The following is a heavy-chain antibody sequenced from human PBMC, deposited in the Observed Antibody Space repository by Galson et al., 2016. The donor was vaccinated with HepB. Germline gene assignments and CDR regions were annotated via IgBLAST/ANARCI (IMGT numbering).Heavy chain of an antibody. CDR2: ISRSSSLI. J-gene: IGHJ2*01. V-gene: IGHV3-21*01. D-gene: IGHD2-15*01. CDR1: GFTFSSDS. Sequence: SLRLSCADSGFTFSSDSMNWVRQAPGKGLEWISSISRSSSLIYYADSVTGRFTISRDNAKRSLYLQMNSLRVEDTAVYYCEREGGYCYGDSCRYFDLWGRGTVVTVSS. CDR3: EREGGYCYGDSCRYFDL.